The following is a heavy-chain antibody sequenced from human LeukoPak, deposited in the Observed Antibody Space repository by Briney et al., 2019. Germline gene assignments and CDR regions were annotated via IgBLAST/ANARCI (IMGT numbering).Heavy chain of an antibody. J-gene: IGHJ4*02. D-gene: IGHD5-18*01. CDR3: TRGGYNYDSPPGDPFDY. CDR2: IYYRGNT. Sequence: SEPLSLTCTVSGGSISSYYWSWIRQPPGKGLEWIGYIYYRGNTNYNPSLKSRVTISVDMSKNQFSLKLSSVTAADTAVYYCTRGGYNYDSPPGDPFDYWGQGTLVTVSS. V-gene: IGHV4-59*01. CDR1: GGSISSYY.